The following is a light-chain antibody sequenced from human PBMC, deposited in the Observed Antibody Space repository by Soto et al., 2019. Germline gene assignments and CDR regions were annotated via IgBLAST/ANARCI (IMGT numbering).Light chain of an antibody. J-gene: IGKJ4*01. CDR2: WAS. CDR3: QQYYTTPT. Sequence: DIVMTQSPDSLAVSLGERATINCKSSQSVLYSSNNENYLAWYQQKPGQPPKLLIYWASTRESGVPDRFSGSGSGTDFTLTISSLQAEDVAVYYCQQYYTTPTFGGGTKVDIK. CDR1: QSVLYSSNNENY. V-gene: IGKV4-1*01.